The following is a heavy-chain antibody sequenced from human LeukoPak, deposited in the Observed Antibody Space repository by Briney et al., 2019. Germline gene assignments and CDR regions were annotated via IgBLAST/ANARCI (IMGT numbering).Heavy chain of an antibody. CDR1: GFTFSSYA. CDR2: ISGSGGST. D-gene: IGHD6-6*01. CDR3: AKDGSMGIAARRVYYYGMDV. V-gene: IGHV3-23*01. J-gene: IGHJ6*02. Sequence: PGGSLRLSCVASGFTFSSYAMSWVRQAPGKGLEWVSAISGSGGSTYYADSVKGRFTISRDNSKNTLYLQMNSLRAEDTAVYYCAKDGSMGIAARRVYYYGMDVWGQGTTVTVSS.